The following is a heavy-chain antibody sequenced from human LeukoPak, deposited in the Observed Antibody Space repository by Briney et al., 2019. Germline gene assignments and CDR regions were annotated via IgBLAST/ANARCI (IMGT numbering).Heavy chain of an antibody. CDR2: MNPNSGNT. CDR1: GYTFTSYD. Sequence: ASVKASSKASGYTFTSYDINWVRQATGQGLEWMGWMNPNSGNTGYAQKFQGRVTMTRNTSISTAYMELSSLRSEDTAVYYCARGIGYDFWSGYIALYYYYYYMDVWGKGTTVTVSS. J-gene: IGHJ6*03. CDR3: ARGIGYDFWSGYIALYYYYYYMDV. V-gene: IGHV1-8*01. D-gene: IGHD3-3*01.